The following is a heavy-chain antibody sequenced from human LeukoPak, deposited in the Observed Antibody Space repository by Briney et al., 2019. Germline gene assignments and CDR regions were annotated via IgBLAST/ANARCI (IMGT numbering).Heavy chain of an antibody. J-gene: IGHJ5*02. CDR1: GFTFSGSW. CDR2: IKQDGSDK. Sequence: GGSLRLSCAASGFTFSGSWMSWVRQAPGKGLEWVANIKQDGSDKYYVDSVKGRSTISRDNAKNSLYLQMNSLRAEDTAVYYCASGSGSLRFDPWGQGTLITVYS. D-gene: IGHD1-26*01. V-gene: IGHV3-7*01. CDR3: ASGSGSLRFDP.